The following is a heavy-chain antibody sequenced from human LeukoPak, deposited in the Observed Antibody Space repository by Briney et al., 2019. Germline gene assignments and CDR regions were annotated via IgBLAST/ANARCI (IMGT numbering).Heavy chain of an antibody. Sequence: SQTLSLTCTVSGGSISSGSYYWSWIRQPAGKGLEWIGRIYTSGSTNYNTSLKSRVTISVDTSKNQFSLNLSSVTAPDTAVYYCARDEFTQGGATQGYWGQGTLVTVSS. CDR3: ARDEFTQGGATQGY. V-gene: IGHV4-61*02. CDR1: GGSISSGSYY. D-gene: IGHD1-26*01. CDR2: IYTSGST. J-gene: IGHJ4*02.